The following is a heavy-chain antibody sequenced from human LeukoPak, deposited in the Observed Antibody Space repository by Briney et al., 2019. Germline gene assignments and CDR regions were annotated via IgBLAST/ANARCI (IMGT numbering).Heavy chain of an antibody. CDR2: INDRGST. Sequence: SQILSLTCTVSGDSVRSDYRSWIRQPPGQGLEWHGHINDRGSTNYNPPLQGGVPISIDTSKNQFSLKGTSVTAADTAVYYCVRDSRYGSGWFEDGLDFWGQGTTVTVPS. CDR3: VRDSRYGSGWFEDGLDF. V-gene: IGHV4-59*02. CDR1: GDSVRSDY. D-gene: IGHD6-13*01. J-gene: IGHJ6*02.